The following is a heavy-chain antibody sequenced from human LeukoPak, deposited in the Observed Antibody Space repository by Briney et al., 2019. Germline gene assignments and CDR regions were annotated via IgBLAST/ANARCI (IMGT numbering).Heavy chain of an antibody. J-gene: IGHJ3*02. Sequence: GSLRLSCAASGFTVSSYYMSWVRQAPGKGLEWVSVIYSGRSTYYADSVKGRFTISRDDSKNTLYLQMNSLRVEDTAVYYCARDAHSSSYAFDIWGQGTMVTVSS. CDR1: GFTVSSYY. V-gene: IGHV3-53*01. CDR2: IYSGRST. D-gene: IGHD6-6*01. CDR3: ARDAHSSSYAFDI.